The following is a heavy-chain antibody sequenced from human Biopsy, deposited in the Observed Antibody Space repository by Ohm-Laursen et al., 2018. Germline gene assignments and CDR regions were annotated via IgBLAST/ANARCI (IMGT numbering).Heavy chain of an antibody. J-gene: IGHJ4*02. Sequence: VKISCKASGGPSSNYAFSWVRQAPGQGLEWVGRIVPILGHPNYAQRFQGRVSITADKSTTYVYMELSRLTSGDTAVYYCAADADGYYTEFDYWGPGTLVTVSS. CDR1: GGPSSNYA. CDR3: AADADGYYTEFDY. D-gene: IGHD3-3*01. V-gene: IGHV1-69*10. CDR2: IVPILGHP.